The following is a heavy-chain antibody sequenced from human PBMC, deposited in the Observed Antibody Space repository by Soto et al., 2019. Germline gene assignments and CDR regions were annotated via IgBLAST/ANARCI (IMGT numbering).Heavy chain of an antibody. J-gene: IGHJ5*02. D-gene: IGHD3-16*01. CDR3: ARMATFGSLNWFDP. Sequence: SETLSLTCAVYGGSFSGYYWSWIRQPPGKGLEWIGEINHSGSTDYNPSLKSRVTISVDTSKNQFSLKLRSDDTAIYYCARMATFGSLNWFDPWGQGTLVTVSS. CDR2: INHSGST. CDR1: GGSFSGYY. V-gene: IGHV4-34*01.